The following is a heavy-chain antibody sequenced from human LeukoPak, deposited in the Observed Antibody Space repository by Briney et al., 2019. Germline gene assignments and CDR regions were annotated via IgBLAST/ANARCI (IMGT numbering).Heavy chain of an antibody. CDR2: IYYSGST. Sequence: NPSETLSLTCTVSGGSISSYYWSWIRQPPGKGLEWIGYIYYSGSTNYNPSLKSRVTISVDRSKNQFSLKLSSVTAADTAVYYCARDSSGYYYGAFDIWGQGTMVTVSS. CDR1: GGSISSYY. J-gene: IGHJ3*02. D-gene: IGHD3-22*01. CDR3: ARDSSGYYYGAFDI. V-gene: IGHV4-59*12.